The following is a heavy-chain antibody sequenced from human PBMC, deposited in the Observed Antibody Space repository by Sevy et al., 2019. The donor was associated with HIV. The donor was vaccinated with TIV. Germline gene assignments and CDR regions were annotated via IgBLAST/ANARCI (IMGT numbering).Heavy chain of an antibody. J-gene: IGHJ4*02. D-gene: IGHD6-13*01. Sequence: GGSLRLSCAASGFTFSNYGMHWVRQVPGKGLEWVTLIRYDGSDKYYAASVKGRFTISRDDSKNTLYLQMDSLTPEDTAIYYCAKDLAGPGRRYFDYWGQGTLVTVSS. CDR1: GFTFSNYG. V-gene: IGHV3-30*02. CDR2: IRYDGSDK. CDR3: AKDLAGPGRRYFDY.